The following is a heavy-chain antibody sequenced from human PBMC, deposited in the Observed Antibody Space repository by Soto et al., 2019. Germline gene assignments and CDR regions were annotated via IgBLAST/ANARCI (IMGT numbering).Heavy chain of an antibody. Sequence: QVQLLQWGAGLLKPSETLSLTCAVYGRSFSNPYFYWSWIRQPPGKGLEWIGEVNHRGSTNYTPSLKSRVTISLDTSKNHFSLRLTSLTAADTAVYYCASLDSSGWYFDDWGQGTLVTVSS. CDR3: ASLDSSGWYFDD. V-gene: IGHV4-34*01. CDR2: VNHRGST. J-gene: IGHJ4*02. CDR1: GRSFSNPYFY. D-gene: IGHD6-19*01.